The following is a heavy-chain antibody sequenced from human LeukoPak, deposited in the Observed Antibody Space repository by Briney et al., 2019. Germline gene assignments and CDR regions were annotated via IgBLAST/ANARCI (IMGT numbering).Heavy chain of an antibody. V-gene: IGHV1-18*01. CDR1: GYTFTSYG. D-gene: IGHD2-15*01. Sequence: ASVKVSCKASGYTFTSYGISWVRQAPGQGLEWMGWISAYNGNTNYAQKLQGRVTMTTDTSTSTAYMELRSLRSDDTAVYYCARALGYCSGGSCYARGGDDYWGQGTLVTVSS. CDR2: ISAYNGNT. CDR3: ARALGYCSGGSCYARGGDDY. J-gene: IGHJ4*02.